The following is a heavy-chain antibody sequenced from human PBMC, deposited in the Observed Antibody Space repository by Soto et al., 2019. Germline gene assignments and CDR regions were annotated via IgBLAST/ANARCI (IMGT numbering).Heavy chain of an antibody. J-gene: IGHJ5*02. V-gene: IGHV1-18*01. CDR2: ISAYNGNT. D-gene: IGHD6-13*01. Sequence: GVPVEAFSEEPRLAFDSSGRWWARQAPGQGLEWMGWISAYNGNTNYAQKLQGRVTMTTDTSTSTAYMELRSLRSDDTAVYYCATWAAASNWFDPWGQGTLVTVSS. CDR3: ATWAAASNWFDP. CDR1: RLAFDSSG.